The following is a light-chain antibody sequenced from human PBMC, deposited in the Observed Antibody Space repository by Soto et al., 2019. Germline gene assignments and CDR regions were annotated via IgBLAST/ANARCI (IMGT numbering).Light chain of an antibody. J-gene: IGKJ3*01. CDR1: QSVNNRY. Sequence: EIVLTQSPATVSLSPGERVTLSCGASQSVNNRYLAWYQQKPGLAPRLLIYESSTRSTGLPDTFSGSGSGTDFTLTISRLAPEDAPVYHCQQYGTIPPTFCPGTKVDIK. CDR2: ESS. V-gene: IGKV3D-20*01. CDR3: QQYGTIPPT.